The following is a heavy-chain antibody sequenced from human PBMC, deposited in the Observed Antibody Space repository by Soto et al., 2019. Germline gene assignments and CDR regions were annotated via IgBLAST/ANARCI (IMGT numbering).Heavy chain of an antibody. CDR3: ARGLCDGGSCYRYYYGMDV. V-gene: IGHV1-8*02. Sequence: GASVKVSCKASGYTFSSYGISWVRQAPGQGLEWMGWMNPNSGNTGYAQKFQGRVTMTRNTPISTAYMELSSLRSEDTAVYYCARGLCDGGSCYRYYYGMDVWGQGTTVTVSS. CDR1: GYTFSSYG. D-gene: IGHD2-15*01. CDR2: MNPNSGNT. J-gene: IGHJ6*02.